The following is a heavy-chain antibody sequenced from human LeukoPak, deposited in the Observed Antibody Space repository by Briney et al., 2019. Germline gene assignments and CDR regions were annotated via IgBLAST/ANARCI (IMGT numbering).Heavy chain of an antibody. CDR2: ISGSGGST. D-gene: IGHD6-19*01. CDR3: AKAGVAVAGTVPGTFDY. CDR1: GFTFSSYA. J-gene: IGHJ4*02. V-gene: IGHV3-23*01. Sequence: PGGSLRLSCAASGFTFSSYAMSWVRQAPGKGLEWVSAISGSGGSTYYADSVKGRFTISRDNSKNTLYLQMNSLRAEDTAVYYCAKAGVAVAGTVPGTFDYWGQGTLVTVSS.